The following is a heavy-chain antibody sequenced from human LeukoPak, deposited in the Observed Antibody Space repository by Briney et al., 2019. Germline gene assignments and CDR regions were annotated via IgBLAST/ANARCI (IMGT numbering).Heavy chain of an antibody. J-gene: IGHJ4*02. CDR2: ISYDGSNK. V-gene: IGHV3-30*03. CDR3: AMQTGDPLVPVPCDY. D-gene: IGHD6-13*01. CDR1: GFTFSSYS. Sequence: PGGSLRLSCAASGFTFSSYSMNWVRQAPGKGLEWVAVISYDGSNKYYADSVKGRFTISRDNSKNTPYLQMNSLRAEDTAVYYCAMQTGDPLVPVPCDYWGQGTLVTVSS.